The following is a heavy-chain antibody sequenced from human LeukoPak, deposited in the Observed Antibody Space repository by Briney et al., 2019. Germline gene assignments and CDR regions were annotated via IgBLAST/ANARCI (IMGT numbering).Heavy chain of an antibody. Sequence: PGGSLRLSCAASGFTFSSYGMSWVRQAPGKGLEWVSAISGSGGSTYYADSVKGRFTISRDNSKNTLYMQMNSLRAEDTAVYYCAKAPRSGSYYYHRHRWYYYYYMDVWGKGTTVTISS. V-gene: IGHV3-23*01. CDR1: GFTFSSYG. D-gene: IGHD1-26*01. CDR2: ISGSGGST. J-gene: IGHJ6*03. CDR3: AKAPRSGSYYYHRHRWYYYYYMDV.